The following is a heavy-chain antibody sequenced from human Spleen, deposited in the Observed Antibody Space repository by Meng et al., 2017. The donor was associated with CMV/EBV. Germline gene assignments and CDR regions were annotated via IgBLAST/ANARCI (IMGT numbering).Heavy chain of an antibody. V-gene: IGHV3-30-3*01. J-gene: IGHJ6*02. D-gene: IGHD3-10*01. CDR1: GFTFSTYV. CDR3: ARDFIPSGYYGMDV. CDR2: IGYDGSNK. Sequence: GGSLRLSCAGSGFTFSTYVMYWVRQATGKGLDWVAVIGYDGSNKFYGDSVKGRFTISRDNSNNTLYLQMNSLRSEDTAVYYCARDFIPSGYYGMDVWGQGTTVTVSS.